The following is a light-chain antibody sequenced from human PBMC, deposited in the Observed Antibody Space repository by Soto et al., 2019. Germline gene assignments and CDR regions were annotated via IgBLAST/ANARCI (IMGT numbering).Light chain of an antibody. CDR1: QSISSN. V-gene: IGKV3-15*01. J-gene: IGKJ5*01. Sequence: EIVMTQSPATLSVSPGGRATLSCRASQSISSNLAWYQQKPGQAPRLLMFRTSSRATGFPARFSASGSGTEFTLTISSLQSEDFAVYYCQQYKNWPPITFGQGTRLAIK. CDR2: RTS. CDR3: QQYKNWPPIT.